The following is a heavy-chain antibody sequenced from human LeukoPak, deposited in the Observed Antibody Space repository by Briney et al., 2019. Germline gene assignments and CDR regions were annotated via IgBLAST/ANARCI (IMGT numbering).Heavy chain of an antibody. Sequence: PGGPLRLLCAASGFTFSAYNMNWVRRTLGKGQDWISSITTSSSYMFYADSVRGRFTISRDNAKNSLYLQMNSLRAEDTALYYCAKVPYDYDSSGDAFDIWGQGTMVTVSS. V-gene: IGHV3-21*04. CDR3: AKVPYDYDSSGDAFDI. J-gene: IGHJ3*02. CDR2: ITTSSSYM. CDR1: GFTFSAYN. D-gene: IGHD3-22*01.